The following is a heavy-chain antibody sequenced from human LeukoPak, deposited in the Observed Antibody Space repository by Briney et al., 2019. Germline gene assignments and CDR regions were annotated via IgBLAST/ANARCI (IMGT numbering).Heavy chain of an antibody. CDR1: GFTFSSYG. D-gene: IGHD4-11*01. CDR3: AKDRLPTRFDY. CDR2: IRSDGSDT. Sequence: GGSLRLSCAASGFTFSSYGMHWVRQAPGKGLEWVTFIRSDGSDTYYADSVKGRFTISRDNSKNTLNLQMNSLRADDTAVYYCAKDRLPTRFDYWGQGTLVTVSS. V-gene: IGHV3-30*02. J-gene: IGHJ4*02.